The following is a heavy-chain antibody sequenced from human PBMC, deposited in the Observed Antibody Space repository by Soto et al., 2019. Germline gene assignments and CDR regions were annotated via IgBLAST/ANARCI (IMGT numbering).Heavy chain of an antibody. CDR3: AKEIPPHDYYDSSGYYPV. CDR1: GFTFSSYA. CDR2: ISGSGGST. D-gene: IGHD3-22*01. J-gene: IGHJ4*02. Sequence: PGGSLRLSCAASGFTFSSYAMSWVRQAPGKGLEWAFAISGSGGSTYYADSVKGRFTISRDNSKNTLYLQMNSLRAEDTAVFYCAKEIPPHDYYDSSGYYPVWGQGTLVTVSS. V-gene: IGHV3-23*01.